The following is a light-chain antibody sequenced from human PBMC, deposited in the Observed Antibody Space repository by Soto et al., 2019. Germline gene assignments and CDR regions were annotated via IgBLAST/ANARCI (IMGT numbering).Light chain of an antibody. Sequence: AIRMTQSPSSLSASTGDRVTITCRASQGISSYLAWYQQTPGKAPKLLIYAASTLQSGVPSRFSGSGSGTDFTLTISSLQPEDFATYFCQQFNSYPLTCGQGTRREIK. CDR1: QGISSY. CDR2: AAS. CDR3: QQFNSYPLT. J-gene: IGKJ5*01. V-gene: IGKV1-8*01.